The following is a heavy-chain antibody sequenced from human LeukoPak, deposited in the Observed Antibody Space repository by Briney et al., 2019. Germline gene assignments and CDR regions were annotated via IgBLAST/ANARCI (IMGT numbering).Heavy chain of an antibody. V-gene: IGHV4-30-2*01. D-gene: IGHD5-12*01. CDR2: IYHSGST. J-gene: IGHJ4*02. CDR1: GGSISSGGYS. CDR3: ARVGYSGYDSFDY. Sequence: SQTLSLTCAVSGGSISSGGYSWSWIRQPPGTGLEWIGYIYHSGSTYYNPSLKSRVTISVDRSKNQFSLKLSSVTAADTAVYYCARVGYSGYDSFDYWGQGTLVTVSS.